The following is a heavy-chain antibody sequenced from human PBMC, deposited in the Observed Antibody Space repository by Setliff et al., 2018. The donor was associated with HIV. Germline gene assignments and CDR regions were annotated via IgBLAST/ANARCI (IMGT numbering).Heavy chain of an antibody. J-gene: IGHJ4*02. CDR1: GGSISTYY. CDR2: IYFTGSS. Sequence: PSETLSLTCTVSGGSISTYYWSWIRQPPGKGLEWIGSIYFTGSSDNNPSLKSRVTLSVDTSKHQFSLKLSSVTAADTAVYYCARGRHIEATIPLDHWGQGTLVTSPQ. D-gene: IGHD5-12*01. V-gene: IGHV4-59*01. CDR3: ARGRHIEATIPLDH.